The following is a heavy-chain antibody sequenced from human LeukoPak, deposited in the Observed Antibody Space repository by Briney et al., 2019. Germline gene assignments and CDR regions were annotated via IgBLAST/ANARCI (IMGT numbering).Heavy chain of an antibody. J-gene: IGHJ5*02. CDR3: AKDGGLYYDFWSGWFDP. CDR2: ISSSSSYI. D-gene: IGHD3-3*01. CDR1: GFTFSSYS. V-gene: IGHV3-21*01. Sequence: GGSLRLSCAASGFTFSSYSMNWVRQAPGKGLEWVSSISSSSSYIYYADSVKGRFTISRDNAKNSLYLQMNSLRAEDTAVYYCAKDGGLYYDFWSGWFDPWGQGTLVTVSS.